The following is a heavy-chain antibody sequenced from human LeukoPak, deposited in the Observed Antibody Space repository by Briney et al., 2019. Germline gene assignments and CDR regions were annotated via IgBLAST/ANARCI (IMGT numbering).Heavy chain of an antibody. V-gene: IGHV3-7*01. CDR2: IEPDGSEK. J-gene: IGHJ6*02. CDR1: GFTFRDYW. CDR3: AQGHYHMDV. Sequence: GGSLRLSCAASGFTFRDYWMTWVRQAAGKGLEWVASIEPDGSEKYYGDSVKGRFTLSRDNVENSLYLQMNTLRVDDTAVYYCAQGHYHMDVGGHGTTVTVSS.